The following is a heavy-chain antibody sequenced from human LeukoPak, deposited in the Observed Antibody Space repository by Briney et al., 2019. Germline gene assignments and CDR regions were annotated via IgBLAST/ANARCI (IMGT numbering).Heavy chain of an antibody. CDR3: ATDPGIAVAGSSGWFDP. J-gene: IGHJ5*02. D-gene: IGHD6-19*01. Sequence: PGGSLRLSCAASGFTFSSYGMHWVRRAPGKGLEWVAVISYDGSNKYYADSVKGRFTISRDNSKNTLYLQMNSLRAEDTAVYYCATDPGIAVAGSSGWFDPWGQGTLVTVSS. CDR2: ISYDGSNK. V-gene: IGHV3-30*03. CDR1: GFTFSSYG.